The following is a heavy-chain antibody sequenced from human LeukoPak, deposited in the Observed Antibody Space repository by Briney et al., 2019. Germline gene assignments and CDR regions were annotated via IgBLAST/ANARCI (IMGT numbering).Heavy chain of an antibody. Sequence: GGSLRLSCAASGSTFSSYAMHWVRQAPGKGLEWVAVISYDGSNKYYADSVKGRFTISRDNSKNTLYLQMNSLRAEDTAVYYCARDGGRYCSGGSCYFFDYWGQGTLVTVSS. D-gene: IGHD2-15*01. CDR1: GSTFSSYA. V-gene: IGHV3-30*04. CDR3: ARDGGRYCSGGSCYFFDY. CDR2: ISYDGSNK. J-gene: IGHJ4*02.